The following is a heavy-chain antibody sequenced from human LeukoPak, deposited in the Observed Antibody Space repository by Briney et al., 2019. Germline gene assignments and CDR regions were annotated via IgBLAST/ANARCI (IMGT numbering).Heavy chain of an antibody. V-gene: IGHV3-23*01. CDR1: GFTLSNHA. D-gene: IGHD3-10*01. Sequence: GGSLRLSCAASGFTLSNHAMIWVRQAPGKGLEWVSPISGSGAMTYYADSVKGRFTISRDNAMDTLYLQMNSLRAGDTAVYYCVKDRVDGSGSQFDSWGQGSLVIVSS. CDR3: VKDRVDGSGSQFDS. CDR2: ISGSGAMT. J-gene: IGHJ4*02.